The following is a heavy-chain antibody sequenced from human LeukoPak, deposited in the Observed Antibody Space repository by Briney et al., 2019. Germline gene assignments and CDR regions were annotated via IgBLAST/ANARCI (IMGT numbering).Heavy chain of an antibody. Sequence: GGSLRLSCAASGFTFSSYWMHWVRQAPGKGLEWVANIKQDGSEKYYVDSVKGRFTISRDNAKNSLYLQMNSLRAEDTAVYYCARDPLAIVGATGYWGQGTLVTVSS. J-gene: IGHJ4*02. V-gene: IGHV3-7*01. CDR1: GFTFSSYW. D-gene: IGHD1-26*01. CDR2: IKQDGSEK. CDR3: ARDPLAIVGATGY.